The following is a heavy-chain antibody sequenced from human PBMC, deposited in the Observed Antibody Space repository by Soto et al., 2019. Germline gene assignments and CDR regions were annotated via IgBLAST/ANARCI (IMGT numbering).Heavy chain of an antibody. CDR1: GFTFSSYA. CDR2: MSGSGRST. Sequence: GGSLRLSCAASGFTFSSYAMSWVRQAPGKGLEWVSAMSGSGRSTYYADSVKGRFTISRDNSKNPLYLQMNSLRAEDTAIYYCAKGSTLAYCGGDCYAAFDYWGQGTLVTVSS. J-gene: IGHJ4*02. V-gene: IGHV3-23*01. CDR3: AKGSTLAYCGGDCYAAFDY. D-gene: IGHD2-21*01.